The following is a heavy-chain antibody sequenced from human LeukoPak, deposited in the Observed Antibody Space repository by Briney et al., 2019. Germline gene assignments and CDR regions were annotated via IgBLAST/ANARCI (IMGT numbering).Heavy chain of an antibody. Sequence: PSETLSLTCAVYGGSFSGYYWSWIRQPPGKGLEWIGEINHSGSTNYNPSLKSRVTISVDTSKNQFSLKLSSVTAADTAVYYCARGYRDSSGYYDAFDIWGQGTMVTVSS. CDR1: GGSFSGYY. CDR2: INHSGST. D-gene: IGHD3-22*01. V-gene: IGHV4-34*01. J-gene: IGHJ3*02. CDR3: ARGYRDSSGYYDAFDI.